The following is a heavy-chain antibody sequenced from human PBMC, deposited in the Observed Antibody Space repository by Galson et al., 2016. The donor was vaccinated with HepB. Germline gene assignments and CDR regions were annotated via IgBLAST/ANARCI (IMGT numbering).Heavy chain of an antibody. D-gene: IGHD2-2*01. CDR3: ARHYCSSTSSHYYDGLDV. J-gene: IGHJ6*02. CDR2: ISYDGSNK. Sequence: SLRLSCAASGFTFSNYAMHWVRQAPGKGLEWVAVISYDGSNKYYADSVKGRFTIHRDNSKHTLYLQTISLRAEDTAVYYCARHYCSSTSSHYYDGLDVWGQGTTVTGSS. CDR1: GFTFSNYA. V-gene: IGHV3-30*04.